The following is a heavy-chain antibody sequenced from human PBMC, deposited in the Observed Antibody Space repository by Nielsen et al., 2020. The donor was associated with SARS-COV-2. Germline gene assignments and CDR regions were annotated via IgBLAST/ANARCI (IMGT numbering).Heavy chain of an antibody. V-gene: IGHV3-48*03. CDR2: ISRSGATK. Sequence: GGSLRLSCAVSGFTFSSYDFNWVRQAPGKGLEWISYISRSGATKFYADSVKGRFTISRDTARKSIYLQLNNLRADDTAVYYCARPSPNDYVYFDVWGQGTPVTVSS. CDR3: ARPSPNDYVYFDV. CDR1: GFTFSSYD. D-gene: IGHD4-17*01. J-gene: IGHJ4*02.